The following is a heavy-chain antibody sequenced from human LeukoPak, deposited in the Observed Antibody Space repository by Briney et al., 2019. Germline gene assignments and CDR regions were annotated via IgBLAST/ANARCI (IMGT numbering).Heavy chain of an antibody. CDR2: VWYDGSNK. V-gene: IGHV3-33*01. CDR1: GFTFSSFG. J-gene: IGHJ6*02. Sequence: GGSLRLSCAASGFTFSSFGIHWVRQAPGKGLEWVAIVWYDGSNKHYADSVKGRFTISRDNSKNTLYLQMNSLRAEDTAVYYCARDVVAATQTFSYGMDVWGQGTTVTVSS. CDR3: ARDVVAATQTFSYGMDV. D-gene: IGHD2-15*01.